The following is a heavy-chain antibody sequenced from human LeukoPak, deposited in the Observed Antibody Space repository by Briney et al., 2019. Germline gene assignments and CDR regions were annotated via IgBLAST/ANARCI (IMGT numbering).Heavy chain of an antibody. CDR2: ISGGGDTT. V-gene: IGHV3-23*01. CDR1: GFTFRSYT. Sequence: GGSLRLSCAASGFTFRSYTMAWVRQAPGRGLEWVSGISGGGDTTYYVDSVNGRFTISRDNSKNTLYLQLNSLTAKDTAVYYCAKELRSHTGWPFDYWGQGTLVTVSS. J-gene: IGHJ4*02. D-gene: IGHD5-12*01. CDR3: AKELRSHTGWPFDY.